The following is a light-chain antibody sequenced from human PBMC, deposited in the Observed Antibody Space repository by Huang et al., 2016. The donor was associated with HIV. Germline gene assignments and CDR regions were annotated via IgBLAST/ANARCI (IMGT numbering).Light chain of an antibody. CDR3: QQRSNWPRG. Sequence: EIVLTQSPATLSLSPGERATLSCRASQSVSSYLAWYQQKPGQAPRLLTYDASNRATGTPARFSGSGSGTDFTLTISSLEPEDFAVYYCQQRSNWPRGFGQGTKLEIK. J-gene: IGKJ2*03. CDR1: QSVSSY. CDR2: DAS. V-gene: IGKV3-11*01.